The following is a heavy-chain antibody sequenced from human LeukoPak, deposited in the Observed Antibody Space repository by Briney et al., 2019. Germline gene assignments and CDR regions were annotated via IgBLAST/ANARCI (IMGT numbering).Heavy chain of an antibody. Sequence: GGSLRLSCAASGFTFSSYGMHWARQAPGKGLEWVAVISYDGSNKYYADSVKGRFTISRDNSKNTLYLQMNSLRAEDTAVYYCAKTAVAANYFDYWGQGTLVTVSS. V-gene: IGHV3-30*18. CDR2: ISYDGSNK. D-gene: IGHD6-19*01. CDR3: AKTAVAANYFDY. CDR1: GFTFSSYG. J-gene: IGHJ4*02.